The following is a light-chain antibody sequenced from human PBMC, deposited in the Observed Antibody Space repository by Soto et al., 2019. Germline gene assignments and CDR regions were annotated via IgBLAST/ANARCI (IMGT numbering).Light chain of an antibody. J-gene: IGKJ4*01. V-gene: IGKV3-15*01. CDR2: GAS. CDR3: QQYNKWAKLT. Sequence: EIVMTQSPATLSVSPGERATLSCRASQSVSSNLAWYQHKPGQDPRLLIYGASTRATGIPARFSGSGSGTEFPLALSSLQSEDFAVYYCQQYNKWAKLTCGGGTKVEIK. CDR1: QSVSSN.